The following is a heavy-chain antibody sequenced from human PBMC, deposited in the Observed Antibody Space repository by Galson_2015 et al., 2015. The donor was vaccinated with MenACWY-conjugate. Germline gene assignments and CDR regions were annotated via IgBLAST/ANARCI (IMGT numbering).Heavy chain of an antibody. V-gene: IGHV4-39*07. Sequence: SETLSLTCTVSGGSINSYYWSWIRQPPGKGLEWIGSIYYSGSTYYNPSLKSRVTMSVDTSKNQFSLNLSSVTAADTAVYYCARDRWGYWFDPWGQGTRVTVSS. CDR3: ARDRWGYWFDP. J-gene: IGHJ5*02. CDR2: IYYSGST. CDR1: GGSINSYY. D-gene: IGHD7-27*01.